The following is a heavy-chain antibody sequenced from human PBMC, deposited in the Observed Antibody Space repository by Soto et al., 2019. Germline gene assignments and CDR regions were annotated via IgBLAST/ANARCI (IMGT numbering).Heavy chain of an antibody. J-gene: IGHJ4*02. CDR2: IKQDGSEK. CDR3: ASAFGDYVPFDY. Sequence: EVQLVESGGGLVQPGGSLRLSCVASGFTFSSYWMSWVRQAPGKGLEWVANIKQDGSEKYYVDSVKGRFTISRDNAKNSLYLQMNSLRAEDTAVYYCASAFGDYVPFDYWGQGTLVTVSS. CDR1: GFTFSSYW. D-gene: IGHD4-17*01. V-gene: IGHV3-7*01.